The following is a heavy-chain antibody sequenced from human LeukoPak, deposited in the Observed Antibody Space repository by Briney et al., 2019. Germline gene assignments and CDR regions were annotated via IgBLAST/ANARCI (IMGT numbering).Heavy chain of an antibody. D-gene: IGHD6-19*01. J-gene: IGHJ4*02. CDR3: ARDPSSSGWYDFDY. Sequence: ASVKVSCKASGYTFTSYYMHWVRQAPGQGLEWMGIINPSGGSTSYAQKFQGRVTMTRDTSTTTAYMELRSLRSDDTAVYYCARDPSSSGWYDFDYWGQGTLVTVSS. V-gene: IGHV1-46*01. CDR2: INPSGGST. CDR1: GYTFTSYY.